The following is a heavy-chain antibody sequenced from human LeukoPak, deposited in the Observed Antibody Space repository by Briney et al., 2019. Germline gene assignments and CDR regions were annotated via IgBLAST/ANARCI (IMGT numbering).Heavy chain of an antibody. CDR2: INTYNGNT. D-gene: IGHD3-10*01. V-gene: IGHV1-18*01. J-gene: IGHJ4*02. CDR3: AREVIYGSGSFYFDY. Sequence: ASVKVSCKASGYTFTSYGISWVRQAPGQGLEWMGLINTYNGNTNYAQKLQGRVTITTDTSTSTAYMELRSLRSDDTAVYYCAREVIYGSGSFYFDYWGQGTLVTVSS. CDR1: GYTFTSYG.